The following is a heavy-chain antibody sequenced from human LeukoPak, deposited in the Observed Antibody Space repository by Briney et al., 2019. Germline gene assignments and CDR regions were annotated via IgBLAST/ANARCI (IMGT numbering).Heavy chain of an antibody. CDR2: INHSGST. V-gene: IGHV4-4*02. Sequence: SGTLSLTCAVSGGSISSDNWWSWVRQPPGKGLEWIGEINHSGSTNYNPSLKSRVTISVDTSKNQVSLKLNSVTAADTAVYYCARGPDSGSYYAWFDPWGQGTLVTVSS. CDR1: GGSISSDNW. CDR3: ARGPDSGSYYAWFDP. J-gene: IGHJ5*02. D-gene: IGHD3-10*01.